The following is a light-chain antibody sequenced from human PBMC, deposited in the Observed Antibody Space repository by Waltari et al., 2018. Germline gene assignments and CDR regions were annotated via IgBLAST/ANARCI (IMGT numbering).Light chain of an antibody. CDR2: VNSDGSH. CDR3: QTGGHGTWV. J-gene: IGLJ3*02. V-gene: IGLV4-69*01. Sequence: QLVLTQSPSASASLGASVRLTCTLDSGHSSNIIAWHQQQPEKGPRYLMKVNSDGSHSKGAGIPDRFSCSGSGAERYLTSSSVQSEDEADYYCQTGGHGTWVFGGGTKLTVL. CDR1: SGHSSNI.